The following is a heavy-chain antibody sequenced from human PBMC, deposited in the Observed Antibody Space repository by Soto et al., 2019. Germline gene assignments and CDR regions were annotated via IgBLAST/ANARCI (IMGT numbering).Heavy chain of an antibody. Sequence: QVQLQESGPGLVKPSQTLSLTCSASGVSITGSDSYLSLIGQPPGKGLAWIGYNNSSGRAYYKPSLKSRVSISIDTSKNQFSLWLTSVTVADTAVYFCASFSTLGKDYGVDVWGQGTTVTVSS. CDR2: NNSSGRA. V-gene: IGHV4-30-4*01. D-gene: IGHD3-3*02. J-gene: IGHJ6*02. CDR1: GVSITGSDSY. CDR3: ASFSTLGKDYGVDV.